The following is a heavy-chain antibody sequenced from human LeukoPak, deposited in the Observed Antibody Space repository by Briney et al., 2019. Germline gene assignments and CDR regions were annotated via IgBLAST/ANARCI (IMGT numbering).Heavy chain of an antibody. V-gene: IGHV3-21*01. CDR1: GFTFSSYS. CDR3: ARGVLRYFDWLSLYYFDY. CDR2: ISSSSSYI. Sequence: GGSLRLSCAASGFTFSSYSMNWVRQAPGKGLEWVSSISSSSSYIYYADSVKGRFTISRDNAKNSLYLQMNSLRAEDTAAYYCARGVLRYFDWLSLYYFDYWGQGTLVTVSS. J-gene: IGHJ4*02. D-gene: IGHD3-9*01.